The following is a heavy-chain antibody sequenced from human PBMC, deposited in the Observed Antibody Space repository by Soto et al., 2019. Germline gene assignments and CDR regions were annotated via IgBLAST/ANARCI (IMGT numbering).Heavy chain of an antibody. CDR2: IYYSGST. D-gene: IGHD3-10*01. CDR1: GGSISSHY. V-gene: IGHV4-59*08. Sequence: PSETLSLTCTVSGGSISSHYWSWIRQPPGKGLEWIGYIYYSGSTNYNPSLKSRVTISVDTSKNQFSLKLSSVTAADTAVYYCARSSNYRVHFDYWGQGTLVTVSS. CDR3: ARSSNYRVHFDY. J-gene: IGHJ4*02.